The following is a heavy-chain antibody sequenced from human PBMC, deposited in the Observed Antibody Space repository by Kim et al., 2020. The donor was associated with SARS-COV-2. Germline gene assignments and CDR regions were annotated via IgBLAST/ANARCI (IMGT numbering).Heavy chain of an antibody. CDR1: GFTFTKYG. Sequence: GGSLRLSCAGSGFTFTKYGMHWVRQAPGKGLEWVAFFSHDGNNQYYADSVKGRFTISRDISKNTLYLQMNNLRAEDTAFYYCAKDGDYKYGTWEYWGQGTLVTVSS. V-gene: IGHV3-30*18. D-gene: IGHD3-16*01. CDR2: FSHDGNNQ. CDR3: AKDGDYKYGTWEY. J-gene: IGHJ4*02.